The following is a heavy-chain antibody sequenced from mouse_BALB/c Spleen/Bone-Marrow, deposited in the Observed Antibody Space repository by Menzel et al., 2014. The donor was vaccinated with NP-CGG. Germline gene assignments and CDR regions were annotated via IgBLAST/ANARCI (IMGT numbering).Heavy chain of an antibody. CDR3: ARRDYGIRENCYAMDY. V-gene: IGHV1-87*01. Sequence: QVQLQQPGAELARPGTSVKLSCKASGYTFTSYWMQWVKQRPGQGLEWIGAIYPGDGDTRYTQKFKGKATLTADKSSSTAYMQLSSLASEDSAVYYCARRDYGIRENCYAMDYWGQGTSVTVSS. CDR1: GYTFTSYW. J-gene: IGHJ4*01. D-gene: IGHD1-2*01. CDR2: IYPGDGDT.